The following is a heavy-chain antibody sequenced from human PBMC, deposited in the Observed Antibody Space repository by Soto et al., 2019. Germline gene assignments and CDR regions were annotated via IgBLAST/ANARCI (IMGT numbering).Heavy chain of an antibody. CDR3: TRGYYGPDY. D-gene: IGHD3-10*01. J-gene: IGHJ4*02. CDR2: IDNDGGTT. V-gene: IGHV3-74*01. Sequence: EVQLVESGGGSVQPGGSLRLSCAASGFTFSSYFMYWVRQAPGKGLVWVSRIDNDGGTTNYADSVKGRFTISRDNAKNTLYLQMNSLRAEVTAVYYCTRGYYGPDYWGQGTLVTVSS. CDR1: GFTFSSYF.